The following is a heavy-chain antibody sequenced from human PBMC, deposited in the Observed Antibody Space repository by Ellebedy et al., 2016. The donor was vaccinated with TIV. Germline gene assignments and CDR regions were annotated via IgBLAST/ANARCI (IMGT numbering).Heavy chain of an antibody. Sequence: MPSETLSLTCTVSGGSISSYYWSWIRQPPGKGLEWIGYIYYSGSTYYNPSLKSRVTISVDTSKNQFSLKLSAVTAAATAVYYCARLGKDTAMVMVDYWGQGTLVTVSS. D-gene: IGHD5-18*01. CDR3: ARLGKDTAMVMVDY. CDR2: IYYSGST. V-gene: IGHV4-59*12. J-gene: IGHJ4*02. CDR1: GGSISSYY.